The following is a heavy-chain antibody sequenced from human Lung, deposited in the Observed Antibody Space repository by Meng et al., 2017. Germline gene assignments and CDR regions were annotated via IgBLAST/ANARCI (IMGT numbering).Heavy chain of an antibody. Sequence: QVQLQQLGLRLLRRADTLSLSCPFYCGSFSGYYWSWIRQPPGKGLEWIGEINHSGSTNYNPSLKSRVTISVDTSKNQFSLKLSSVTAADTAVYYCARDRSSSWYFAEYYFDYWGQGTLVTVSS. V-gene: IGHV4-34*01. J-gene: IGHJ4*02. CDR2: INHSGST. CDR3: ARDRSSSWYFAEYYFDY. D-gene: IGHD6-13*01. CDR1: CGSFSGYY.